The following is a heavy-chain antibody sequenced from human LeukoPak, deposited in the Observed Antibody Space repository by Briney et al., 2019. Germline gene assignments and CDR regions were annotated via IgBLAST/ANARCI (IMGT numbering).Heavy chain of an antibody. Sequence: ASVKVSCKASGYTFTSYDINWVRQATGQGLEWMGWMNPNSGNTGYAQKFQGRVTMTRNTSMSTAYMELSSLRSEDTAVYYCARGSNTDDAFDIWGQGTMVTVSS. D-gene: IGHD2/OR15-2a*01. CDR3: ARGSNTDDAFDI. CDR2: MNPNSGNT. J-gene: IGHJ3*02. CDR1: GYTFTSYD. V-gene: IGHV1-8*01.